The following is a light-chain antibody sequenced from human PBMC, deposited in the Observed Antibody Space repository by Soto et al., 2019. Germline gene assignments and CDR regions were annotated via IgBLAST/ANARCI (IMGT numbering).Light chain of an antibody. J-gene: IGKJ5*01. V-gene: IGKV3-11*01. Sequence: EIELTQSPATLSLSPGERATLSCRASQSISNYLAWYQQKPGQAPRLLIYDGSNRAAGIPARFSGGWSRTDIPPTTIIQAEDYLVDYCQQQHNGRAITFGQGTRLEIK. CDR1: QSISNY. CDR2: DGS. CDR3: QQQHNGRAIT.